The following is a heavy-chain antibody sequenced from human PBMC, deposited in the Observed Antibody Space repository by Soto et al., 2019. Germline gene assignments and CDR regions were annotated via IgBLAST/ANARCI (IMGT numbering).Heavy chain of an antibody. Sequence: SLRLSCAASGFTFSSYAMHWVRQAPGKGLEWVAVISYDGSNKYYADSVKGRFTISRDNSKNTRYLQMNSLRAEDTAAYYCARDAPYYDFWSGYYFVRGGYYGMDVWGQGTTVTVS. J-gene: IGHJ6*02. V-gene: IGHV3-30-3*01. D-gene: IGHD3-3*01. CDR1: GFTFSSYA. CDR2: ISYDGSNK. CDR3: ARDAPYYDFWSGYYFVRGGYYGMDV.